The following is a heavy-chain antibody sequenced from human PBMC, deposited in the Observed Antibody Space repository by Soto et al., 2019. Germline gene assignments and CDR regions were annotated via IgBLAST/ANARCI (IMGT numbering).Heavy chain of an antibody. D-gene: IGHD3-16*01. CDR1: GYTFTSYD. CDR3: AGLKGGDYYYYDGMDV. CDR2: MNPNSGNT. Sequence: QVQLVQSGAEVKKPGASVKVSCKASGYTFTSYDINWVRQATGQGLEWMGWMNPNSGNTGYAQKFQGRVTMTRNTSLSTAYMEQRRLRSEDTAVYYCAGLKGGDYYYYDGMDVWGQGTTVTVSS. J-gene: IGHJ6*02. V-gene: IGHV1-8*01.